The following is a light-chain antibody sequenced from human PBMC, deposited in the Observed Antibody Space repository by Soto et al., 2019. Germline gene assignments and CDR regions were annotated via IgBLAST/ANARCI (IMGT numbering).Light chain of an antibody. V-gene: IGLV2-23*02. Sequence: QSVLTQPVSVSGSPGQSITISCTGTSSDVGSYNLVSWYQQHPGKAPKLMIYEVSKRPSGVSNRFSGSKSGNTASLTISGLQAEDEADYYCCSYAGSSTFFGTGTKVTVL. CDR1: SSDVGSYNL. CDR2: EVS. CDR3: CSYAGSSTF. J-gene: IGLJ1*01.